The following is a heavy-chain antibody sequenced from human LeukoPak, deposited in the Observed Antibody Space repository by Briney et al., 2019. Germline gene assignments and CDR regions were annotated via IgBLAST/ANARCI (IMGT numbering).Heavy chain of an antibody. CDR3: ARVKMGATVSNYYYYYMDV. CDR2: IISHGGNT. CDR1: GFTFSSYT. Sequence: GGSLRLSCAASGFTFSSYTMHWVRQAPGKGLEYVSAIISHGGNTHYTNSVKGRFTISRDNSDNTLYLQMGSLRADDMAVYHCARVKMGATVSNYYYYYMDVWGKGTTVTVSS. D-gene: IGHD1-26*01. V-gene: IGHV3-64*01. J-gene: IGHJ6*03.